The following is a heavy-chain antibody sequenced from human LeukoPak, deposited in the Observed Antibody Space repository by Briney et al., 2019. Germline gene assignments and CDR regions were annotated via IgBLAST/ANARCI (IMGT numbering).Heavy chain of an antibody. CDR3: ARVGVYCSSTSCYHAFDI. J-gene: IGHJ3*02. Sequence: PGXSLRLSCAASGFTFSDYYMSWLRQAPGKGREWGSYISSSCSTIYYVDSVNGRFTISRDNAKNSLYLQMNSLRAEDTAVYYCARVGVYCSSTSCYHAFDIWGQGTMVTVSS. V-gene: IGHV3-11*04. CDR2: ISSSCSTI. CDR1: GFTFSDYY. D-gene: IGHD2-2*01.